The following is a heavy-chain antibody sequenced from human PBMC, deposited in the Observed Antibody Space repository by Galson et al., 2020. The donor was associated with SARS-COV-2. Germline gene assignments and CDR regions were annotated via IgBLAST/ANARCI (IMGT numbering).Heavy chain of an antibody. J-gene: IGHJ3*02. CDR2: IKQDGSEK. Sequence: LSLTCAASGFTFSSYWMSWVRQAPGKGLEWVANIKQDGSEKYYVDSVKGRFTISRDNAKNSLYLQMNSLRAEDTAVYYCARDGNYYDSSGYLANRNNAFDIWGQGTMVTVSS. D-gene: IGHD3-22*01. CDR3: ARDGNYYDSSGYLANRNNAFDI. V-gene: IGHV3-7*01. CDR1: GFTFSSYW.